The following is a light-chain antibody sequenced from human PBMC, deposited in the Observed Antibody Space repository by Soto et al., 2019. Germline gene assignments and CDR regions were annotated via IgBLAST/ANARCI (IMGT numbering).Light chain of an antibody. CDR1: SSDAGGYDY. V-gene: IGLV2-14*03. CDR2: EVS. J-gene: IGLJ1*01. Sequence: QSALTQPASVSGSPGQSITISCTGTSSDAGGYDYVSWYQLHPGKAPKLMVFEVSNRPSGVSYRFSGSMSGNTASLTISGLQAEDEADYFCSSYSISTADLFGTGTKLTVL. CDR3: SSYSISTADL.